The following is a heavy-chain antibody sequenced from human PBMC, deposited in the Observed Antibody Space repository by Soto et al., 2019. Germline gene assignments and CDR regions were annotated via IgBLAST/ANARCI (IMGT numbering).Heavy chain of an antibody. Sequence: GGSLRLSCAASEFTFSDFWMTWGRQAPGKGLEWVANINRDASEKYYVDSVKGRFTISRDNAKNSLDLQMNRLTVEDTATYYCARVRPYPDPVGKNYYYRDVWGNGTTVTVSS. D-gene: IGHD1-26*01. V-gene: IGHV3-7*01. CDR2: INRDASEK. CDR3: ARVRPYPDPVGKNYYYRDV. CDR1: EFTFSDFW. J-gene: IGHJ6*03.